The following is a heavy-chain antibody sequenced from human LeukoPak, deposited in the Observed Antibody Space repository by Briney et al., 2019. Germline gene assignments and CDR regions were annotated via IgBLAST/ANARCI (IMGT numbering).Heavy chain of an antibody. CDR1: GGSFSGYY. Sequence: SETLSLTRAVYGGSFSGYYWSWIRQPPGKGLEWIGEINHSGSTNYNPSLKSRVTISVDTSKNQFSLKLSSVTAADTAVYYCARQNYYYDSSGSLDYWGQGTLVTVSS. CDR2: INHSGST. D-gene: IGHD3-22*01. V-gene: IGHV4-34*01. CDR3: ARQNYYYDSSGSLDY. J-gene: IGHJ4*02.